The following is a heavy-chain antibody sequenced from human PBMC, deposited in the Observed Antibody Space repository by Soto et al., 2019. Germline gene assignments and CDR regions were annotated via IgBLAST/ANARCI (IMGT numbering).Heavy chain of an antibody. J-gene: IGHJ5*01. Sequence: SETLSLTCAVSDYSISNGYYWGWIRQPPGKGLEWIGSIYYSGNTYYNPSLKSRVTISVDTSKNQFSLKLNSVTAADTAVYYCARQGYGSGPKWFDSWGQGTLVTVSS. CDR1: DYSISNGYY. CDR2: IYYSGNT. V-gene: IGHV4-38-2*01. CDR3: ARQGYGSGPKWFDS. D-gene: IGHD3-10*01.